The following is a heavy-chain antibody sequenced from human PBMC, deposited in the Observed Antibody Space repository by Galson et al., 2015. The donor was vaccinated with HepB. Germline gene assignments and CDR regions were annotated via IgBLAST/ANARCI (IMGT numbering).Heavy chain of an antibody. D-gene: IGHD6-19*01. CDR2: TNGDGSNI. J-gene: IGHJ4*02. CDR1: EFTFGTYW. Sequence: SLRLSCAASEFTFGTYWIHWVRQVPGKGPVWVSLTNGDGSNIRYADSVKGRFTISRDNAKNTVYLEMNSLRVEDTALYYCARGKGGSGWSLDCWGQGTQVTISS. CDR3: ARGKGGSGWSLDC. V-gene: IGHV3-74*01.